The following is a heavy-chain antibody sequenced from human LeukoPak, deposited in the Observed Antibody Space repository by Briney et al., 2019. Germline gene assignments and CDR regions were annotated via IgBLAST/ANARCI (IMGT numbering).Heavy chain of an antibody. V-gene: IGHV1-2*02. CDR1: GYTFTGYY. CDR3: ARQLGWGYAFDI. Sequence: ASVKVSCKASGYTFTGYYMHWVRQAPGQGLEWMGWINPNSGGTNYAQKFQGRVTMTRDTSISTAYMELSRLRSDDTAVYYCARQLGWGYAFDIWGQGTTVTVSS. CDR2: INPNSGGT. D-gene: IGHD1-1*01. J-gene: IGHJ3*02.